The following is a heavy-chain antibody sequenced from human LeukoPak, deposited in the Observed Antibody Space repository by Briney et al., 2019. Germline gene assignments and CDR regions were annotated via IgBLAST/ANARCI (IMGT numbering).Heavy chain of an antibody. D-gene: IGHD3-10*01. CDR1: GFTFSSYA. Sequence: PGGSLRLSCAASGFTFSSYAMSWVRQAPGKGLEWVSGISGSGGSTFYADSVKGRFTISRDNSKNTLYLQMNSLRAEDMAVYYCASGGSGSALYYWGQGTLVTVSS. J-gene: IGHJ4*02. CDR2: ISGSGGST. CDR3: ASGGSGSALYY. V-gene: IGHV3-23*01.